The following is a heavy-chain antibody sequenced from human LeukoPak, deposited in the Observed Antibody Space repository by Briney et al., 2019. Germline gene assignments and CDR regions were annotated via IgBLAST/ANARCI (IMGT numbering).Heavy chain of an antibody. D-gene: IGHD5-24*01. CDR3: ARDHEVATIRYFDY. CDR2: IIPIVGTA. J-gene: IGHJ4*02. CDR1: GGTFSRYA. V-gene: IGHV1-69*01. Sequence: GASVNVSCKASGGTFSRYAISRVRQAPGQGLEWMGGIIPIVGTATYAQKFQGRVTITADESTSTAYMELSRLRSEDTAFYYCARDHEVATIRYFDYWGQGTLVTVSS.